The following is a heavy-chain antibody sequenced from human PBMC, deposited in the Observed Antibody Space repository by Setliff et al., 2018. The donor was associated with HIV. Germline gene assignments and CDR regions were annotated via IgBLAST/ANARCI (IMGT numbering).Heavy chain of an antibody. CDR1: GYMFIAYG. CDR3: AGADGGYNYAEAFDV. Sequence: ASVQVSCKTSGYMFIAYGMSWVRRAPGQGLEWMGWIGPDNGRTEYAQEFQGRVSLTIDTSASQAYMELRSLRADDTADYYCAGADGGYNYAEAFDVWGQGTMVTVTS. V-gene: IGHV1-18*01. CDR2: IGPDNGRT. D-gene: IGHD3-16*01. J-gene: IGHJ3*01.